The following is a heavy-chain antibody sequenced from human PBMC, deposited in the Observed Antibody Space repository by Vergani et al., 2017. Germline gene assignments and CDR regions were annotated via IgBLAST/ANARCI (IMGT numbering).Heavy chain of an antibody. Sequence: QVQMQESGPGLVKTSETLSLTCSASGAPISYWCWSWLRQPAGKGLEWIGRLCPSGSTNYKPSLKSRVTMSIDTSKNQFSLKLSSVTAADTAVYYCARHLSGYTYGKPQNKFDYWGQGTLVTVSS. CDR1: GAPISYWC. CDR3: ARHLSGYTYGKPQNKFDY. V-gene: IGHV4-4*07. J-gene: IGHJ4*02. D-gene: IGHD5-18*01. CDR2: LCPSGST.